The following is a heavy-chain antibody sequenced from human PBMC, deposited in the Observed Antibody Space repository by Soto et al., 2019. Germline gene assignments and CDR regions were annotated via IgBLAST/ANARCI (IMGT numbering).Heavy chain of an antibody. CDR3: ARGQDGGFDY. J-gene: IGHJ4*02. CDR2: IIPIFGTA. Sequence: ASVKVSCKASGGTFSSYAISWVRQAPGQGLEWMVGIIPIFGTANYAQKFQGRVTITADESTSTAYMELSSLRSEVTAVYYCARGQDGGFDYWGQGTLVTVSS. D-gene: IGHD2-15*01. V-gene: IGHV1-69*13. CDR1: GGTFSSYA.